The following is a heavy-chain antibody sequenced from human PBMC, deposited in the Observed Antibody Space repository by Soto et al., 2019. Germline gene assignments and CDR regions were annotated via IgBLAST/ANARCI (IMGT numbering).Heavy chain of an antibody. J-gene: IGHJ4*02. Sequence: QVQLVQSGAEVKKPGASVKVSCKASGYTFTSYGITWVRQAPGQGLEWMGWISAYNGNTNYAQKLQGRVTMTTDTSTSTAYMELRSLRSDDTAVYYCARDDCSGGTCYRGDFDYWGQGTLVTVSS. CDR1: GYTFTSYG. D-gene: IGHD2-15*01. V-gene: IGHV1-18*01. CDR2: ISAYNGNT. CDR3: ARDDCSGGTCYRGDFDY.